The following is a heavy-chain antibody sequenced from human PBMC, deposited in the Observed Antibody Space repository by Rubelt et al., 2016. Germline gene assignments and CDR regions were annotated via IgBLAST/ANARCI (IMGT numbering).Heavy chain of an antibody. J-gene: IGHJ4*02. V-gene: IGHV7-4-1*02. CDR3: ARGYCSGSSCSDFDF. CDR2: IDTNTGDP. Sequence: QVELVQSGSELKKPGASVTVSCKASGYTFTDYHVNWVRQAPGQGLEWMGWIDTNTGDPTFAQGFTGHCVFSLDTSVRTAYLQISTLKGEDTAIYYCARGYCSGSSCSDFDFWGQGTLVTVSS. CDR1: GYTFTDYH. D-gene: IGHD2-15*01.